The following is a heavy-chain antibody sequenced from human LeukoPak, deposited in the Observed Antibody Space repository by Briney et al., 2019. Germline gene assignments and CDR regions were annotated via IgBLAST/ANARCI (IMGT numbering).Heavy chain of an antibody. Sequence: GASVKVSCKASGGTFSSYAISWVRQAPGQGLEWMGGIIPIFGTANYAQKFQGRVTITADESTSTAYMELSSLRSEDTAVYYCARDYSSGWYLGSGLHYFDYWGQGTLVTVSS. D-gene: IGHD6-19*01. V-gene: IGHV1-69*13. CDR1: GGTFSSYA. CDR3: ARDYSSGWYLGSGLHYFDY. CDR2: IIPIFGTA. J-gene: IGHJ4*02.